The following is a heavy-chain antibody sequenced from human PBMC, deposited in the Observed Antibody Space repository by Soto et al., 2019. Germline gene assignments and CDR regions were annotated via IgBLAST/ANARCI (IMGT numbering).Heavy chain of an antibody. CDR2: LSYDGIAQ. CDR3: VKGGWYGSSSPSDR. CDR1: GFTWSRQD. J-gene: IGHJ5*02. D-gene: IGHD6-6*01. Sequence: QEQLVESGGDVVQPGGSRRLSVPAPGFTWSRQDSHWVRQAPGKGLEWVAVLSYDGIAQYYADSVKGRFTISRDNSKNTLYLQMNSLRVEDTALYYCVKGGWYGSSSPSDRWGQGTLVTVSS. V-gene: IGHV3-30*18.